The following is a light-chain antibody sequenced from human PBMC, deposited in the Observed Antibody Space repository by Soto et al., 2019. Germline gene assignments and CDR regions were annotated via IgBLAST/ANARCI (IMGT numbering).Light chain of an antibody. CDR3: QQYNNWRT. Sequence: EFVLTQSPGTLSLSPGERATLSCRASQSVSSSYLAWYQQKPGQAPRLLIYGASTRATGIPARFSGSGSGTEFTLTISSLQSEDFAVYYCQQYNNWRTFGQGTKVGIK. CDR1: QSVSSSY. CDR2: GAS. J-gene: IGKJ1*01. V-gene: IGKV3-15*01.